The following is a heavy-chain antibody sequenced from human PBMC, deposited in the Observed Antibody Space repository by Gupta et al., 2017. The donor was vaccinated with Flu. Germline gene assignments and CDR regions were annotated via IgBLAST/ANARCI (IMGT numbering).Heavy chain of an antibody. V-gene: IGHV3-23*01. CDR2: ISGSGRNP. D-gene: IGHD2-15*01. CDR1: GFAFSNSA. Sequence: VQLLDSVRGFVQAGGSLSLPCVGSGFAFSNSALNSVRQAPGKGLEWLSSISGSGRNPFYADSVKGRLTISRDNSKNTLYLQMNTLRAEDTAVYYCANSAASLHAEYFLRWGQGTPVTVSS. CDR3: ANSAASLHAEYFLR. J-gene: IGHJ1*01.